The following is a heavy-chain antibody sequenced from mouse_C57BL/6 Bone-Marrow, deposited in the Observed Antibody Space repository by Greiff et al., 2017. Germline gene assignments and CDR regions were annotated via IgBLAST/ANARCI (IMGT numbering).Heavy chain of an antibody. D-gene: IGHD3-2*02. Sequence: VQLQQSGAELARPGASVKLSCKASGYTFTSYGISWVKQRTGQGLEWIGEIYPRSGNTYYNAKFKGKATLTADKSSSTAYMELRSLTSEDSADYFCARWERLLAWFAYWGQGTLVTVSA. CDR1: GYTFTSYG. CDR3: ARWERLLAWFAY. J-gene: IGHJ3*01. CDR2: IYPRSGNT. V-gene: IGHV1-81*01.